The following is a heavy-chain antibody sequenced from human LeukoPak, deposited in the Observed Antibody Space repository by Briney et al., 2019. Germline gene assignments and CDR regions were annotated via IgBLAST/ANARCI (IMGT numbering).Heavy chain of an antibody. D-gene: IGHD3-10*01. CDR1: GFNFRSYW. J-gene: IGHJ6*02. V-gene: IGHV3-7*04. CDR3: ARDYYASNGVDV. Sequence: GGSLRLSRAASGFNFRSYWMSWVRQAAGKGLEWVANINQDGSDKYYVDSVKGRFTVSRDNAKNSLDLQMNSLRPEDTAVYYCARDYYASNGVDVWGQGTTVTVSS. CDR2: INQDGSDK.